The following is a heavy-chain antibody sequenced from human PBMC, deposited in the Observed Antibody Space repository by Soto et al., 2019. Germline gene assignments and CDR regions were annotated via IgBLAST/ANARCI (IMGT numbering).Heavy chain of an antibody. CDR3: AREGYDYGEFTGAFDI. CDR2: IYSGGST. CDR1: GFTVSSNY. J-gene: IGHJ3*02. D-gene: IGHD4-17*01. V-gene: IGHV3-66*01. Sequence: EVQLVESGGGLVQPGGSLRLSCAASGFTVSSNYMSWVRQAPGKGLEWVSVIYSGGSTYYADSVKGRFTISRDNSKNTLYLQMNSLRAEDTAVYYCAREGYDYGEFTGAFDIWGQGTMVTVSS.